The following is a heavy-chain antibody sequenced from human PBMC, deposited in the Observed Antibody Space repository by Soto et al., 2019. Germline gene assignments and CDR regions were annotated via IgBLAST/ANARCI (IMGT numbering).Heavy chain of an antibody. D-gene: IGHD3-10*01. Sequence: SETLSLTCAVSGVSISSGNWWTWVRQTPQRGLEYIGEIFHDGTDNYYPSFERRVAISVDTSKNQFSLKLTSVTAADTAIYFCARLVYDTRLNYMYFDFWGQGALVTVSS. J-gene: IGHJ4*02. V-gene: IGHV4-4*02. CDR1: GVSISSGNW. CDR3: ARLVYDTRLNYMYFDF. CDR2: IFHDGTD.